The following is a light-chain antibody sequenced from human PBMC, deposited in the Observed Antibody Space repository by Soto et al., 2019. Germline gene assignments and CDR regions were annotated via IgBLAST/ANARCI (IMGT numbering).Light chain of an antibody. CDR1: STDFVSYNR. J-gene: IGLJ1*01. Sequence: QSAQTPPPSVSGSPGHSVTISCTGTSTDFVSYNRVSWYQQPPGTAPKLIIYEASNRPSGVPDRFSGSKSGNTASLTISGLQAAEEADYYCSLYASETNYVFGTGTKVTVL. V-gene: IGLV2-18*01. CDR2: EAS. CDR3: SLYASETNYV.